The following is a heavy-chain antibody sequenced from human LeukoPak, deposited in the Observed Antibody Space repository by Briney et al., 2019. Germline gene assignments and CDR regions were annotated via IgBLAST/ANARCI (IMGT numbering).Heavy chain of an antibody. CDR3: ARDTYDILTGYYGKTYDAFDI. Sequence: SQTLSLTCAISGDSVSSNSAAWNWIRQSPSRGLEWLGRTYYRSKWYNDYAVSVKSRITINPDTSKNQFSLQLNSVTPEDTAVYYCARDTYDILTGYYGKTYDAFDIWGQGTMVTVSS. J-gene: IGHJ3*02. D-gene: IGHD3-9*01. CDR1: GDSVSSNSAA. V-gene: IGHV6-1*01. CDR2: TYYRSKWYN.